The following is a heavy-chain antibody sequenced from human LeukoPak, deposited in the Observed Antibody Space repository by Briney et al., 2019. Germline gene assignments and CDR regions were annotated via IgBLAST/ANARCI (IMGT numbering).Heavy chain of an antibody. CDR1: GFTFSSYG. CDR2: ISGSGSST. J-gene: IGHJ4*02. D-gene: IGHD6-19*01. V-gene: IGHV3-23*01. CDR3: AKDLTYSSGWYFDY. Sequence: GGTLRLSCAASGFTFSSYGMSWVRQAPGKGLEWVSAISGSGSSTYYAASVKGRFTISRDNSKNTLYLQMNSLRAEDTAVYYCAKDLTYSSGWYFDYWGQGTLVTVSS.